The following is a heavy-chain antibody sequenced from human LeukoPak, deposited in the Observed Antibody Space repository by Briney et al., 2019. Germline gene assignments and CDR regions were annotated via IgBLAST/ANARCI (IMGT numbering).Heavy chain of an antibody. CDR2: IIPIFGTA. CDR1: GYTFTGYY. V-gene: IGHV1-69*05. CDR3: AREVYYYDSSGYPKPYYFDY. Sequence: GASVKVSCKASGYTFTGYYMHWVRQAPGQGLEWMGRIIPIFGTANYAQKFQGRVTITTDESTSTAYMELSSLRSEGTAVYYCAREVYYYDSSGYPKPYYFDYWGQGTLVTVSS. D-gene: IGHD3-22*01. J-gene: IGHJ4*02.